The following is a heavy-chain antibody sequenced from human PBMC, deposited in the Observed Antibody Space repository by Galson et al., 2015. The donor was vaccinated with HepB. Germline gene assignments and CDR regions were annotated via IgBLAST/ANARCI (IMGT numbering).Heavy chain of an antibody. CDR2: IIPIFGTA. D-gene: IGHD2-2*01. Sequence: SVKVSCKASGGTFSSYAISWVRQAPGQGLEWMGGIIPIFGTANYAQKFQGRVTITADESTSTAYMELSRLRSGDTAVYYCARIVGRQIIVVVPAAAFDIWGQGTMVTVSS. J-gene: IGHJ3*02. CDR3: ARIVGRQIIVVVPAAAFDI. V-gene: IGHV1-69*13. CDR1: GGTFSSYA.